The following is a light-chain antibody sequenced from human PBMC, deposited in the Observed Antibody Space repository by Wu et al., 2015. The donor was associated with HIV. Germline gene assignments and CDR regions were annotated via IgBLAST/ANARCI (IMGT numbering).Light chain of an antibody. V-gene: IGKV1-5*03. Sequence: DIQMTQSPSTLSASVGDRVTITCRASQSISNWLAWYQQKPGRAPKLLIYKASSLESGVPSRFSGSGSGTEFTLTISSLQPDDFATYNCQQYSSYSPLTFGGGTKVEIK. J-gene: IGKJ4*01. CDR3: QQYSSYSPLT. CDR2: KAS. CDR1: QSISNW.